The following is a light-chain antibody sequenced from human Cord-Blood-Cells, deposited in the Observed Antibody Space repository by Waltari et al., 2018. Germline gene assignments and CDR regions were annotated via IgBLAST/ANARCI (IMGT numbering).Light chain of an antibody. CDR3: QHPWT. CDR1: QSVSSSY. Sequence: DIVLTQSPGTLSLSPGERANLSCRASQSVSSSYLAWYQQKPGQAPRLLIYGASSRATGIPDRFSGSGSGTDFTLTISRLEPEDFAVYYCQHPWTFGQGTKVEIK. J-gene: IGKJ1*01. V-gene: IGKV3-20*01. CDR2: GAS.